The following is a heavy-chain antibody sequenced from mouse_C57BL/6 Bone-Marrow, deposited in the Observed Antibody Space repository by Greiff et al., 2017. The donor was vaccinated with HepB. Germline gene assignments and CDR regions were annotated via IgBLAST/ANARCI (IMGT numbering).Heavy chain of an antibody. CDR3: ACLIYYYGSSYFDY. V-gene: IGHV1-64*01. J-gene: IGHJ2*01. Sequence: QVQLKQPGAELVKPGASVKLSCKASGYTFTSYWMHWVKQRPGQGLEWIGMIHPNSGSTNYNEKFKSKATLTVDKSSSTAYMQLSSLTSEDSAVYYCACLIYYYGSSYFDYWGQGTTLTVSS. CDR2: IHPNSGST. CDR1: GYTFTSYW. D-gene: IGHD1-1*01.